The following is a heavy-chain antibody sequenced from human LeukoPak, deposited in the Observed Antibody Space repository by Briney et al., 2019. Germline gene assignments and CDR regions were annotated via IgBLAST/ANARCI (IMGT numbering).Heavy chain of an antibody. CDR1: GFTFSSYS. Sequence: GGSLRLSCAASGFTFSSYSMNWVRQAPGKGLEWVSSISSSSSYIYYADSVKGRFTISRDNAKNSLYLQMNSLRAEDTAVYYCAREDGDHEELDVWGQGTTVTVSS. J-gene: IGHJ6*02. D-gene: IGHD4-17*01. CDR3: AREDGDHEELDV. CDR2: ISSSSSYI. V-gene: IGHV3-21*01.